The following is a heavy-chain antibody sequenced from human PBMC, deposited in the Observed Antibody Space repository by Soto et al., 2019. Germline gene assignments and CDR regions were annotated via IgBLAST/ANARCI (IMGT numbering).Heavy chain of an antibody. CDR2: IDGSGAT. J-gene: IGHJ3*01. D-gene: IGHD3-10*01. Sequence: EVQLLESGGDLGQPGGSLRLSCVASGYVFSNYAMAWVRQVPGKGLQWVSRIDGSGATHYGDSVKGRFTMSRDNSKNTLFLQLDRRRVEDTAVYFCARAVSNRGFAFDAWGQGTWVAVSS. V-gene: IGHV3-23*01. CDR3: ARAVSNRGFAFDA. CDR1: GYVFSNYA.